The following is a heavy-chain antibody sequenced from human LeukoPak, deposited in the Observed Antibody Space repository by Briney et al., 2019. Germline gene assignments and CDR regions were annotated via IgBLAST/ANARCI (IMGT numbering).Heavy chain of an antibody. J-gene: IGHJ4*02. Sequence: ASVKVSCKASGYAFTSYGISWVRQAPGQGLEWMGWISAYNGNTNYAQKLQGRVTMTTGTSTSTAYMELRSLRSDDTAVYYCARDTSGYGDLGFDYWGQGTLVTVSS. CDR3: ARDTSGYGDLGFDY. CDR2: ISAYNGNT. D-gene: IGHD4-17*01. CDR1: GYAFTSYG. V-gene: IGHV1-18*01.